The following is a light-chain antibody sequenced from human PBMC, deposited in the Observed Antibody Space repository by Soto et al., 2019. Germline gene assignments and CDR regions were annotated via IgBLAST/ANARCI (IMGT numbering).Light chain of an antibody. CDR2: TAS. J-gene: IGKJ4*01. CDR1: QDISTY. V-gene: IGKV1-8*01. Sequence: AIRMTQSPSSFSASTVDRVTITCRASQDISTYLAWYQQKPGKAPNLLIHTASTLQSGVPSRYSGSASGIDFTLTISRLQSEDFATYFCQQYYSHPVTFGGGTEVESK. CDR3: QQYYSHPVT.